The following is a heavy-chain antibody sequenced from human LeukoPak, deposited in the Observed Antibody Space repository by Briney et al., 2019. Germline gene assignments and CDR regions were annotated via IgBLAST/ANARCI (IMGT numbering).Heavy chain of an antibody. CDR2: ISAYNGNT. CDR3: ARDKWLLWFGELLKFDP. D-gene: IGHD3-10*01. V-gene: IGHV1-18*01. Sequence: ASVNVSCKASGYTFTSYGISWVRQAPGQGLEWMGWISAYNGNTNYAQKLQGRVTMTTDTSTSTAYMELRSLRSDDTAVYYCARDKWLLWFGELLKFDPWGQGTLVTVSP. J-gene: IGHJ5*02. CDR1: GYTFTSYG.